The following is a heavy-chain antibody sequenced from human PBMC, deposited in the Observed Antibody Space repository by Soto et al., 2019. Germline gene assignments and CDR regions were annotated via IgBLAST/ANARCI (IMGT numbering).Heavy chain of an antibody. D-gene: IGHD6-6*01. CDR2: ISSNGGST. V-gene: IGHV3-64*01. Sequence: EVQLVESGGGLVQPEGSLRLSCAASGFTFISYAMHCVRQAPGKGLEYVSAISSNGGSTYYANSVKGRFTISRDNSMNTRYLQRGCLTAYDLAVYYCARDRADSSSSYHDYYMDVWGKGSTVTVSS. CDR3: ARDRADSSSSYHDYYMDV. CDR1: GFTFISYA. J-gene: IGHJ6*03.